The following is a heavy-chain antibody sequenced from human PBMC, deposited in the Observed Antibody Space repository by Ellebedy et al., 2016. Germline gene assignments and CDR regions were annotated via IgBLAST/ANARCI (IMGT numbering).Heavy chain of an antibody. CDR1: GFSLEDYA. CDR2: IAWDSGTI. J-gene: IGHJ4*02. CDR3: ARDGSEWSRDY. Sequence: SLKISCLTSGFSLEDYAMYWIRQAPGKGLEWVAGIAWDSGTIAYAASVKGRFTISRDNAKNSLFLQMNSLRVEDTAVYYCARDGSEWSRDYWGQGTLVTVSS. D-gene: IGHD3-3*01. V-gene: IGHV3-9*01.